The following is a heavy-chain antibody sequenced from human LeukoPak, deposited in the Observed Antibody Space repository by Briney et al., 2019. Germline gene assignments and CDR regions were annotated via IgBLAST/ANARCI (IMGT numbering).Heavy chain of an antibody. CDR3: ARELERHYDILTGYTFDY. CDR2: IKQDGGEK. CDR1: GFAFSSYW. V-gene: IGHV3-7*01. Sequence: GGSLRLSCAASGFAFSSYWMSWVRQAPGKGLEWVANIKQDGGEKYYVDSVKGRFTISRDNAKNSLYLQMNSLRAEDTAVYYCARELERHYDILTGYTFDYWGQGTLVTVSS. J-gene: IGHJ4*02. D-gene: IGHD3-9*01.